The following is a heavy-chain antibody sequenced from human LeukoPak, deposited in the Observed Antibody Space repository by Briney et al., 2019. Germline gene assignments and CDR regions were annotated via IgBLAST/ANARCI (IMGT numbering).Heavy chain of an antibody. J-gene: IGHJ4*02. CDR2: MSSSGNSK. D-gene: IGHD5-24*01. CDR1: GFTFDDYG. V-gene: IGHV3-48*03. CDR3: AGEMATTSLDAFDY. Sequence: GGSRRLSCAASGFTFDDYGMSWVRQAPGKGLEWVSYMSSSGNSKRYADSVKGRFTISRDSAKNSLYLQMNSLRAEDTAVYYCAGEMATTSLDAFDYWGQGTLVTVSS.